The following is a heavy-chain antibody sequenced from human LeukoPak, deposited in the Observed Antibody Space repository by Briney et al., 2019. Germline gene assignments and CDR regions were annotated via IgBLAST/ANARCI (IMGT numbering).Heavy chain of an antibody. J-gene: IGHJ4*02. CDR2: MNPNSGTT. CDR3: ARGHPKYGSGSYSDY. V-gene: IGHV1-8*01. CDR1: GYTFTTYD. Sequence: ASVKVSCKASGYTFTTYDINWVRQATGQGLGWMGWMNPNSGTTGYAQKFQGRVTMTRNTSICTAYMELSSLTSEDTAVYYCARGHPKYGSGSYSDYWGQGTLVTVSS. D-gene: IGHD3-10*01.